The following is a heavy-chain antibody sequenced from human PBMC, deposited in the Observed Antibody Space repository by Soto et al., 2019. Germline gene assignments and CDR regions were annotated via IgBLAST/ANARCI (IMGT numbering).Heavy chain of an antibody. CDR1: GYTFTSYA. CDR3: ARGSRYDFWSGYSSLNNWFDP. CDR2: INAGNGNT. Sequence: ASVKVSCKASGYTFTSYAMHWVRQAPGQRLEWMGWINAGNGNTKYSQKFQGRVTITRDTSASTAYMELSSLRSEDTAVYYCARGSRYDFWSGYSSLNNWFDPWGQGTLVTVPQ. J-gene: IGHJ5*02. V-gene: IGHV1-3*01. D-gene: IGHD3-3*01.